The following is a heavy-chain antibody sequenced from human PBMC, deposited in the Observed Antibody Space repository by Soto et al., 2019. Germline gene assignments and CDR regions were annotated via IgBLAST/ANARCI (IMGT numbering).Heavy chain of an antibody. J-gene: IGHJ6*02. CDR2: ISYDGSNK. Sequence: GGSLRLSCAASGFTFSNYGMHWVRQAPGKGLEWVAVISYDGSNKYYADSVKGRFTISRDNSKNTLYLQMNSLRAEDTAVYYCAKAVGYCSTTSCRDYYFYYGMDVWGQGTTVTVSS. CDR1: GFTFSNYG. CDR3: AKAVGYCSTTSCRDYYFYYGMDV. V-gene: IGHV3-30*18. D-gene: IGHD2-2*01.